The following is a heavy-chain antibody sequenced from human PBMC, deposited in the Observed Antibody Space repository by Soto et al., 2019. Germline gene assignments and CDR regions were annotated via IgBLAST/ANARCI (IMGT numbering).Heavy chain of an antibody. Sequence: SVEVSCKASGGTFSNYAISWVRQAPGHGLEWVGGIIPLTETPVYAQTVQGRLTITADEITSAAYMELSSLRSDDTAVYYCAIGTRNGWTCDFWGQGTLVTVSS. CDR2: IIPLTETP. D-gene: IGHD1-1*01. V-gene: IGHV1-69*13. CDR3: AIGTRNGWTCDF. J-gene: IGHJ4*02. CDR1: GGTFSNYA.